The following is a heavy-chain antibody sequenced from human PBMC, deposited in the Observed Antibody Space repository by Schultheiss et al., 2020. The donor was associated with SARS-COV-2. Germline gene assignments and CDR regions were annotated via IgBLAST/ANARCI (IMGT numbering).Heavy chain of an antibody. CDR1: GGTFSSYA. CDR3: ARGTYYYGSGSYYY. Sequence: SVKVSCKASGGTFSSYAISWVRQAPGQGLEWMGGIIPIFGTANYAQKFQGRVTITRDTSASTAYMELSSLRSEDTAVYYCARGTYYYGSGSYYYWGQGTLVTVSS. CDR2: IIPIFGTA. D-gene: IGHD3-10*01. V-gene: IGHV1-69*05. J-gene: IGHJ4*02.